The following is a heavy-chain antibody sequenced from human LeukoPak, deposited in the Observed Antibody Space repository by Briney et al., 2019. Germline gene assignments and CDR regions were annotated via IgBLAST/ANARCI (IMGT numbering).Heavy chain of an antibody. V-gene: IGHV3-74*01. CDR1: GFNFSSYW. J-gene: IGHJ4*02. CDR3: VGLTGAEFDY. Sequence: SGGSLRLSCAASGFNFSSYWLHWVRQVPGKGLVWVSGINSHGSSTSYADSVKGRFTISRDNAKNTLHLQMNSLRAEDTAVYYCVGLTGAEFDYWGQGTLVTVSS. CDR2: INSHGSST. D-gene: IGHD7-27*01.